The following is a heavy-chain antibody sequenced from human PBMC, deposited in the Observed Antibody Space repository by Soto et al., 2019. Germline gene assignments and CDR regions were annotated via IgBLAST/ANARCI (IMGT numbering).Heavy chain of an antibody. J-gene: IGHJ4*02. CDR1: GGSISSGDYY. D-gene: IGHD6-19*01. Sequence: TSETLSLTCTVSGGSISSGDYYWSWIRQPPGKGLEWIGYIYYSGSTYYNPSLKSRVTISVDTSKNQFSLKLSSVTAADTAVYYCASSPGYSSGWYLLYHFDYWGQGTLVTVS. CDR2: IYYSGST. V-gene: IGHV4-30-4*01. CDR3: ASSPGYSSGWYLLYHFDY.